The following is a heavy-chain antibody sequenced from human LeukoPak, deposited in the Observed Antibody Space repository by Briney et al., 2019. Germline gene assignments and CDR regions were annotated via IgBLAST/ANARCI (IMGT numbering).Heavy chain of an antibody. Sequence: GESLRISCKGSGYSFTSHWITWVSQMPGIGLEWMGRIAPGDSYTNYSPSFQGHVTISADKSDSTAYLQWGSLKASDTAMYYCARHRDCSTGSCYPDFWGQGTLVTVSS. CDR2: IAPGDSYT. D-gene: IGHD2-15*01. J-gene: IGHJ4*02. CDR1: GYSFTSHW. V-gene: IGHV5-10-1*01. CDR3: ARHRDCSTGSCYPDF.